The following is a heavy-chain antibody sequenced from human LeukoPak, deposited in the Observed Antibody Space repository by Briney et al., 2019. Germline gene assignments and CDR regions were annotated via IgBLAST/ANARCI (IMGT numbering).Heavy chain of an antibody. CDR1: GFSFSSYG. J-gene: IGHJ4*02. V-gene: IGHV3-48*01. CDR3: ARDYKYAFDN. CDR2: IGIDSGNT. Sequence: PGGSLRLSCVVSGFSFSSYGMNWVRQAPGKGLEWISYIGIDSGNTNYADSVKGRFTISGDKAKNSLYLQMNSLRVEDTAVYYCARDYKYAFDNWGQGTLVTVSS. D-gene: IGHD5-24*01.